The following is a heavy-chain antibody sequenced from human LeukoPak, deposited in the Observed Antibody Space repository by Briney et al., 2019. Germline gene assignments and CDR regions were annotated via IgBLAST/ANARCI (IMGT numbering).Heavy chain of an antibody. V-gene: IGHV1-69*13. CDR1: GGTFSSYA. D-gene: IGHD3-10*01. CDR2: IIPIFGTA. Sequence: GASVKVSCKASGGTFSSYAISWVRQAPGQGLEWMGGIIPIFGTANYAQKFQGRVTITADESTSTAYMELSSLRSEDTAVYYCARECSLTVRGVIMNYFDYWGQGTLVTVSS. CDR3: ARECSLTVRGVIMNYFDY. J-gene: IGHJ4*02.